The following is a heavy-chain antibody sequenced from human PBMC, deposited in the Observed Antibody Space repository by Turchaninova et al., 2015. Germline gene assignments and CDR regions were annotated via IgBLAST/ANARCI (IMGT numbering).Heavy chain of an antibody. J-gene: IGHJ2*01. CDR2: IYPGDSDT. Sequence: EVPLVPYGAEVKKPGESMKITGKGSGDRFTSYWSGWGRQMPGKGLEWMGIIYPGDSDTRYSPSFQGQVTISADKSISTAYLQWSSLKASDTAMYYCARSGDFFANWYFDLWGRGTLVTVSS. V-gene: IGHV5-51*01. CDR1: GDRFTSYW. CDR3: ARSGDFFANWYFDL. D-gene: IGHD4-17*01.